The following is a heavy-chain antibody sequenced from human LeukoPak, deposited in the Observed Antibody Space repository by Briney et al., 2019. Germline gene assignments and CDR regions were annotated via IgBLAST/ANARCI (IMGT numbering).Heavy chain of an antibody. V-gene: IGHV6-1*01. Sequence: SQTLSLTCATSGDSVSSNSAAWNWIRQSPSRGLEWLGRTYYRSKWYNDYAVSVKSRITINPDTSKNQFSLQLNSVTPEDTAVYYCARDHKQLVLFPLGYYYYYMDVWGKGTTVTVSS. D-gene: IGHD6-13*01. J-gene: IGHJ6*03. CDR3: ARDHKQLVLFPLGYYYYYMDV. CDR2: TYYRSKWYN. CDR1: GDSVSSNSAA.